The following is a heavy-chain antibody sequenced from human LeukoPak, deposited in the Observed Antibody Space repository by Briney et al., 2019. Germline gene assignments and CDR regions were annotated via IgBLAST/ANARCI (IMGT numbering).Heavy chain of an antibody. CDR1: GFSFISYG. CDR2: ISDAGRSK. Sequence: GGSLRLSCGASGFSFISYGMHWVRQAPGKGLEWVGVISDAGRSKHYADSVKGRFTISRDNSMDTLYLQMNSLRAEDTAVYYCAKRPSDYGDYVSYFDHWGQGTLVTVSS. J-gene: IGHJ4*02. CDR3: AKRPSDYGDYVSYFDH. V-gene: IGHV3-30*18. D-gene: IGHD4-17*01.